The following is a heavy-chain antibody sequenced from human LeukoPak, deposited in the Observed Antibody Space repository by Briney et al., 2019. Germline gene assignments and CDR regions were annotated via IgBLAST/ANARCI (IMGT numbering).Heavy chain of an antibody. D-gene: IGHD3-10*01. V-gene: IGHV3-11*05. CDR3: ARVRSSGSPLDY. Sequence: GGSLRLSCAASGFTFSDYYMSWIRQAPGKGLEWVSYISKSGTSTKYADSVKGRSSISRDNAKQSLYLQLNSLTAEDTAVYYCARVRSSGSPLDYWGQGTLVTVSS. CDR1: GFTFSDYY. CDR2: ISKSGTST. J-gene: IGHJ4*02.